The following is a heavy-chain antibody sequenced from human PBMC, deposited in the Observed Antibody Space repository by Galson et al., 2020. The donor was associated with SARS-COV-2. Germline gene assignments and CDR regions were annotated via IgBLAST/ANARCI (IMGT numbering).Heavy chain of an antibody. Sequence: GGSLRLSCAASGFTFGNYAMHWVRQAPGKGLEWVAVTLYDGSNEYYADSVKGRFTISRDNSKNTLYLQMSSLTVEDTAVYYCARGGPFGSGSYDSPSDYYYTMDVWGQGTTVTVSS. V-gene: IGHV3-30*04. CDR1: GFTFGNYA. J-gene: IGHJ6*02. CDR2: TLYDGSNE. D-gene: IGHD3-10*01. CDR3: ARGGPFGSGSYDSPSDYYYTMDV.